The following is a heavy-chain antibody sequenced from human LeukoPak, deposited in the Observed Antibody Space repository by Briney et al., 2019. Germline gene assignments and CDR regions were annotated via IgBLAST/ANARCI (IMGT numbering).Heavy chain of an antibody. V-gene: IGHV1-18*01. Sequence: HRASVEVSCMASGYTFTSYGISWVRQAPGQGLEWMGWISAYNGNTNYAQKLQGRVTMTTDTSTSTAYMELRSLRSDDTAVYYCARDIKTIAVAGTFDYWGQGTLVTVSS. D-gene: IGHD6-19*01. CDR1: GYTFTSYG. CDR3: ARDIKTIAVAGTFDY. J-gene: IGHJ4*02. CDR2: ISAYNGNT.